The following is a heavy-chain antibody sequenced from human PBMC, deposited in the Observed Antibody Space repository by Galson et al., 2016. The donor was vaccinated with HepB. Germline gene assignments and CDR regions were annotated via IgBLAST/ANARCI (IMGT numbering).Heavy chain of an antibody. CDR1: GFIFSSYG. CDR2: VSFDRSKE. Sequence: SLRLSCAASGFIFSSYGMHWVRQSPGKGLEWVALVSFDRSKEYYADSVKGRFTISRDNSNNTMYLQMTSLRAEDTAIYYCARDRVVAAKYNWFDPWGQGTLVTVSS. J-gene: IGHJ5*02. CDR3: ARDRVVAAKYNWFDP. D-gene: IGHD2-15*01. V-gene: IGHV3-33*05.